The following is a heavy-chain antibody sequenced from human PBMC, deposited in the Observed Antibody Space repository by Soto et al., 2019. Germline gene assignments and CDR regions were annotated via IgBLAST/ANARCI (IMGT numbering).Heavy chain of an antibody. J-gene: IGHJ6*02. CDR3: ARDQSPSSGWPGMDV. CDR1: GYTFTDYY. Sequence: VKVSCKASGYTFTDYYMHWVRQAPGQGLEWMGWINPNSGGTNYAQKFQGRVTMTRDTSISIAYMELNRLRSDDTAVYYCARDQSPSSGWPGMDVWGQGTTVTVSS. V-gene: IGHV1-2*02. CDR2: INPNSGGT. D-gene: IGHD6-19*01.